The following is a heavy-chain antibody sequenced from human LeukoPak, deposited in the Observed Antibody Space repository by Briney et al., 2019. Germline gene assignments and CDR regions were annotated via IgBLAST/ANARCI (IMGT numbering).Heavy chain of an antibody. Sequence: GGSLRLSCAASGFTFSSYSMNWVRQAPGKGLELVSSISSSSSYIYYADSVKGRFTISRDNAKNSLYLQMNSLRAEDTAVYYCARDRDDLWSGIDYWGQGTLVTVSS. CDR1: GFTFSSYS. CDR3: ARDRDDLWSGIDY. V-gene: IGHV3-21*01. CDR2: ISSSSSYI. D-gene: IGHD3-3*01. J-gene: IGHJ4*02.